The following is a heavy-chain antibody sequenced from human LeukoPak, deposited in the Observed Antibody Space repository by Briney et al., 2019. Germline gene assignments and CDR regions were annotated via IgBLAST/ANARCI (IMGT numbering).Heavy chain of an antibody. CDR1: GFTFSSYW. CDR3: AGEEKRGYSYGFDY. V-gene: IGHV3-74*01. CDR2: INSDGSST. D-gene: IGHD5-18*01. J-gene: IGHJ4*02. Sequence: PGGSLRLSCAASGFTFSSYWMHWVRQALGKGLVWVSRINSDGSSTSYADSVKGRFTISRDNAKNTLYLQMNSLRAEDTAVYYCAGEEKRGYSYGFDYWGQGTLVTVSS.